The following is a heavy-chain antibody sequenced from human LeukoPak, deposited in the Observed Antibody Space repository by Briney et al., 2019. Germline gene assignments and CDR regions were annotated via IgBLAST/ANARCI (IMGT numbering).Heavy chain of an antibody. J-gene: IGHJ3*02. Sequence: SETLSLTCTVSGGSISSYYWSWIRQPPGKGLEWIGYIYYSGSTNYNPSLKSRVTISVDTSKNQFSLKLSSVTAADTAVYYCARHAVGDAFDIWAKGQWSPSLQ. CDR2: IYYSGST. CDR3: ARHAVGDAFDI. CDR1: GGSISSYY. V-gene: IGHV4-59*08. D-gene: IGHD3-16*01.